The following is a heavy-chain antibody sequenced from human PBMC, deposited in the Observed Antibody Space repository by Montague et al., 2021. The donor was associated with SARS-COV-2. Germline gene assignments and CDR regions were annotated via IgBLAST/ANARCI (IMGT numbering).Heavy chain of an antibody. CDR3: VKSGGGTFFVT. J-gene: IGHJ5*02. CDR2: IWSDGSHK. CDR1: GFSLTDNG. V-gene: IGHV3-33*06. Sequence: SLRLSCAVSGFSLTDNGMFWVRQAPGKGLEWVAVIWSDGSHKNYGDSVKGRFTVSRDISTNTLFLLMSSLRVDDTAVYYCVKSGGGTFFVTWGQGTLVTVSS. D-gene: IGHD1-26*01.